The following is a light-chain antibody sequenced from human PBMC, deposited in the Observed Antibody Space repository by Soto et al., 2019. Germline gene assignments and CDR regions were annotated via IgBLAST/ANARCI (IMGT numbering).Light chain of an antibody. CDR1: SSDVGGYNY. Sequence: QSALTQTASVSGSPGQSITISCTGTSSDVGGYNYISWYQQHPGKAPKFIIYDVRNRPSGVSIRFSGSRSGNTASLTISGLQAEDEADYYCSSYTSSSTVIFGGGTKLTVL. CDR2: DVR. V-gene: IGLV2-14*01. CDR3: SSYTSSSTVI. J-gene: IGLJ2*01.